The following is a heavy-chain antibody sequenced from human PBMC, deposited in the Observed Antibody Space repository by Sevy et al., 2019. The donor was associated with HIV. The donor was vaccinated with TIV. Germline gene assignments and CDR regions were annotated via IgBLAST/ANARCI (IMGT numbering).Heavy chain of an antibody. Sequence: GGSLRLSCAASGVTFSSYGMHWVRQAPGKGLEWVAVISYDGSNKYYADCVNGSFTISRDNSKNTLSLQMKSLRAEDTAVYYCATDVSRRGGNSGPDAFDIWGQGTMVTVSS. CDR1: GVTFSSYG. CDR3: ATDVSRRGGNSGPDAFDI. D-gene: IGHD2-15*01. CDR2: ISYDGSNK. J-gene: IGHJ3*02. V-gene: IGHV3-30*03.